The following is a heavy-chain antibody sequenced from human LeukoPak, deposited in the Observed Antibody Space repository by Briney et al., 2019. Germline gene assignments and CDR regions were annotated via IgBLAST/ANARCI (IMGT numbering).Heavy chain of an antibody. Sequence: GGSLRLSCAASGFTFSSYGMHWVRQAPGKGLEWVAVIWYDGSNKYYADSVKGRFTISRDNSKNTLYLQMNSLRAEDTAVYYCARGERHSSWFPYYFDYWGQGTLVTVSS. CDR2: IWYDGSNK. J-gene: IGHJ4*02. CDR1: GFTFSSYG. CDR3: ARGERHSSWFPYYFDY. D-gene: IGHD6-13*01. V-gene: IGHV3-33*01.